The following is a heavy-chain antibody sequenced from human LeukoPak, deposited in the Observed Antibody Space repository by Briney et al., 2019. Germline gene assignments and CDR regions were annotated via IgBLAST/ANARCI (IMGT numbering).Heavy chain of an antibody. CDR2: MNPNSGDT. CDR3: ARGAGFSYYYYMDV. Sequence: ASVKVSCKASGYTFTSYKINWVRQATGQGLEWMGWMNPNSGDTGYAQKFQGRVTMTRDMSTSTVYMELSSLRSEDTAVYYRARGAGFSYYYYMDVWGKGTTVTVSS. CDR1: GYTFTSYK. J-gene: IGHJ6*03. V-gene: IGHV1-8*01. D-gene: IGHD3-9*01.